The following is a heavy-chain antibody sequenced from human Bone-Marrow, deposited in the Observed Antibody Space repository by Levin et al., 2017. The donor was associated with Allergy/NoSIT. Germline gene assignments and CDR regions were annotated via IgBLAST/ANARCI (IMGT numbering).Heavy chain of an antibody. CDR3: ASWSVSGSDYLVDWFDP. D-gene: IGHD1-26*01. CDR1: GGTFSSYA. CDR2: IIPIFGTA. Sequence: GASVKVSCKASGGTFSSYAISWVRQAPGQGLEWMGGIIPIFGTANYAQKFQGRVTITADESTSTAYMELSSLRSEDTAVYYCASWSVSGSDYLVDWFDPWGQGTLVTVSS. V-gene: IGHV1-69*13. J-gene: IGHJ5*02.